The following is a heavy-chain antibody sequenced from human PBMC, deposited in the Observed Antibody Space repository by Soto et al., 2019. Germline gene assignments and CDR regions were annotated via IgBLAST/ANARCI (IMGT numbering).Heavy chain of an antibody. CDR1: GYNFTTFW. Sequence: GESLKISCKGSGYNFTTFWIGWVRQMPGKGLEWMGIIYPGDSETKYSPDFEGQVTISADRSTNTAYLQWRSLRASDTAMYYCARLGFPGAIYFDSWGLGTLVTV. CDR2: IYPGDSET. CDR3: ARLGFPGAIYFDS. V-gene: IGHV5-51*01. J-gene: IGHJ4*02.